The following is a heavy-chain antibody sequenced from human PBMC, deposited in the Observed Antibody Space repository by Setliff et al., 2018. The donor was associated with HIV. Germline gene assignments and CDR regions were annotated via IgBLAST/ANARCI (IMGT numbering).Heavy chain of an antibody. Sequence: LSLTCTVSGGSISSSSYYWGWIRQPPGKGLEWIGSIYYSGTTYYNPSLKSRVTISVDTSKNQFSLKLSSVTAADTAVYYCATYYYDSSGYQVDAFDIWGQGTMVTVSS. CDR1: GGSISSSSYY. V-gene: IGHV4-39*01. D-gene: IGHD3-22*01. J-gene: IGHJ3*02. CDR2: IYYSGTT. CDR3: ATYYYDSSGYQVDAFDI.